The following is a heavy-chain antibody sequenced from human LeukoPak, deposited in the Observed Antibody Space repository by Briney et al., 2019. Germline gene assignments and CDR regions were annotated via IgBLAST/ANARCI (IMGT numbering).Heavy chain of an antibody. V-gene: IGHV4-59*12. CDR2: IYYSGGTT. D-gene: IGHD4/OR15-4a*01. J-gene: IGHJ5*02. CDR1: GGSISGYY. CDR3: ASGATGINWFDP. Sequence: SETLSLTCTVSGGSISGYYWSWIRQPPGKGLEWIGYIYYSGGTTNCSPSLKSRVTISGDTSKNQFSLKLSSVTAADTAVYYCASGATGINWFDPWGQGTLVTVSS.